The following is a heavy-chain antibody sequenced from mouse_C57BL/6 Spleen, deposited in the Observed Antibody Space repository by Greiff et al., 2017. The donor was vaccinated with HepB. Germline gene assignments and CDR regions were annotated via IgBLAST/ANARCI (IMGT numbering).Heavy chain of an antibody. CDR1: GFTFSSYA. V-gene: IGHV5-4*01. J-gene: IGHJ1*03. Sequence: EVMLVESGGGLVKPGGSLKLSCAASGFTFSSYAMSWVRQTPEKRLEWVANISDGGSYTYYPDNVKGRFTISRDNAKNNLYLQMSHLKSEDTAMYYCARDRDYYGSSPEFDVWGTGTTVTVSS. CDR2: ISDGGSYT. CDR3: ARDRDYYGSSPEFDV. D-gene: IGHD1-1*01.